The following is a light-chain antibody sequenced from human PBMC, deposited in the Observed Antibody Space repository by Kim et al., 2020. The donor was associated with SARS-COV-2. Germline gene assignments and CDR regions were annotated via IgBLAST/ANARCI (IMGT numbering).Light chain of an antibody. J-gene: IGLJ3*02. V-gene: IGLV2-14*04. CDR2: DVS. CDR3: SSYTSSSTLV. CDR1: SRDVGGYNY. Sequence: QSITTSCAGTSRDVGGYNYVSWYQQHPGKAPKLMIYDVSKRPSGVSNRFSGSKSGNTDSLTISGLQAEDEADYYCSSYTSSSTLVFGGGTKLTVL.